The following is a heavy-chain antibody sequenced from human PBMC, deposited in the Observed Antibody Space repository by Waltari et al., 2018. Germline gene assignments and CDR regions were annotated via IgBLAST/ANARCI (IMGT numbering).Heavy chain of an antibody. CDR1: GYTFTSYG. CDR3: ARDNPLYCSSTSCYLNSPSNYYGMDV. Sequence: QVQLVQSGAEVKKPGASVKVSCKASGYTFTSYGTSWMRQAPGQGLAWMGGSSAYNGNTNYAQKLQGRVTMTTDTSTSTAYMELRCLRSDDTAVYYCARDNPLYCSSTSCYLNSPSNYYGMDVWGQGTTVTVSS. J-gene: IGHJ6*02. D-gene: IGHD2-2*01. V-gene: IGHV1-18*01. CDR2: SSAYNGNT.